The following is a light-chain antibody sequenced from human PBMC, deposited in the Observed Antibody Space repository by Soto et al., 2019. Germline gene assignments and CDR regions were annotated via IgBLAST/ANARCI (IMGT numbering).Light chain of an antibody. CDR3: QQYNNWPET. CDR1: QSVSSN. J-gene: IGKJ1*01. V-gene: IGKV3-15*01. CDR2: GAS. Sequence: EIVMTQSPATLSVSPGERATLSCRASQSVSSNLAWYQQKPGQAPRLLIYGASTRATGIPGRFSGSGSGTEFTLTISSLQSEDVAVYYCQQYNNWPETFGQGTKVEIK.